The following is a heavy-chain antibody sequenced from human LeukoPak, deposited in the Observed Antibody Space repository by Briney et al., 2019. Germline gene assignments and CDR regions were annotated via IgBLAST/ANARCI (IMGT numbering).Heavy chain of an antibody. D-gene: IGHD5-18*01. Sequence: GGSLRLSCAASGFTFSPYAMTWVRQALGKGLEWVSSLSGSGASAYYADSVKGRFIISRDNSKNTLYLQMNSLRAEDTAVYYCAKGQDTYGHPFDYWGQGTLVTVSS. CDR3: AKGQDTYGHPFDY. CDR2: LSGSGASA. J-gene: IGHJ4*02. V-gene: IGHV3-23*01. CDR1: GFTFSPYA.